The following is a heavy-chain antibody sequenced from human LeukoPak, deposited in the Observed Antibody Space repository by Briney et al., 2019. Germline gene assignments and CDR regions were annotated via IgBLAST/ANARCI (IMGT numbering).Heavy chain of an antibody. CDR3: AREPRGYSYYFDY. Sequence: GGSLRLSCAASGFTVSSNYMSWVRQAPGKGLEWVSVIYSGGSTYYADSVKGRFTISRDNSKNTLYLQMNSLRAEDTAVYYCAREPRGYSYYFDYWGQGTLVTVSS. V-gene: IGHV3-66*01. D-gene: IGHD3-22*01. J-gene: IGHJ4*02. CDR1: GFTVSSNY. CDR2: IYSGGST.